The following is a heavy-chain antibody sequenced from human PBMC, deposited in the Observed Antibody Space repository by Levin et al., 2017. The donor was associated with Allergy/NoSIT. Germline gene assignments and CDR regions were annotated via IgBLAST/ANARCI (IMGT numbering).Heavy chain of an antibody. CDR2: IIPIFGTA. CDR1: GGTFSSYA. Sequence: KISCKASGGTFSSYAISWVRQAPGQGLEWMGGIIPIFGTANYAQKFQGRVTITADESTSTAYMELSSLRSEDTAVYYCASSGWYNYYYGMDVWGQGTTVTVSS. D-gene: IGHD6-19*01. V-gene: IGHV1-69*01. J-gene: IGHJ6*02. CDR3: ASSGWYNYYYGMDV.